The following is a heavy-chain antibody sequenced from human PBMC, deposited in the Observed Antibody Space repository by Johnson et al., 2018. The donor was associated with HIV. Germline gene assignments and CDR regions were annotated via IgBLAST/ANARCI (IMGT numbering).Heavy chain of an antibody. Sequence: QVQLVESGGGVVQHGKSLRLSCAASGFTFSYYGMHWVRQAPGKGLEWVAVIWYDGSNKYYVDSVKGRFTISRDNSKNTLSLQMNSLRAEDTAVYYCTKMGALGAFDIWGQGTMVTVSS. CDR2: IWYDGSNK. D-gene: IGHD3-16*01. V-gene: IGHV3-33*06. J-gene: IGHJ3*02. CDR3: TKMGALGAFDI. CDR1: GFTFSYYG.